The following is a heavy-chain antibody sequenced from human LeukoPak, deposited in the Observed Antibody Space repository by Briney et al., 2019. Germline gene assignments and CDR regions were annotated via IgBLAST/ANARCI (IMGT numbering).Heavy chain of an antibody. D-gene: IGHD4/OR15-4a*01. J-gene: IGHJ4*02. CDR2: IKPDSGAT. CDR3: ARDHDYGPDY. CDR1: GYTFTLHY. V-gene: IGHV1-2*02. Sequence: ASVKVSCTASGYTFTLHYLHWLRQAPGQGHEWMGWIKPDSGATNFAQNFQGRVTMTSDTSINTAYMELSSLTSDDTAMYYCARDHDYGPDYWGQGTLVTVSS.